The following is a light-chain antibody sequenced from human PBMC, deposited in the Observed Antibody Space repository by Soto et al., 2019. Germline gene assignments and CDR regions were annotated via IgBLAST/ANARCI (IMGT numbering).Light chain of an antibody. Sequence: IQLTQSPSSLSASVGDRVTITCRASQDISSSLGWYQQKPGKAPKLLIYAASILQSGVPSRFSGSGFGTDFTLTISRLQAEDVASYFCQQLRSYPSTFGGGTKVEIK. CDR2: AAS. J-gene: IGKJ4*01. CDR1: QDISSS. CDR3: QQLRSYPST. V-gene: IGKV1-9*01.